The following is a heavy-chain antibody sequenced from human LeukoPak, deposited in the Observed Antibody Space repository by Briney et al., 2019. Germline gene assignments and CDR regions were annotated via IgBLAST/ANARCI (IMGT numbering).Heavy chain of an antibody. Sequence: SETLSLTCAVYGGSFSGYYWSWIRQPPGKGLEWVGEINHSGSTNYNPSLKSRVTISVDTSKNQFSLQLSSVTAADTAVYYCARIGRRGYYDSSGYPYWGQGTLVTVSS. V-gene: IGHV4-34*01. CDR3: ARIGRRGYYDSSGYPY. D-gene: IGHD3-22*01. J-gene: IGHJ4*02. CDR2: INHSGST. CDR1: GGSFSGYY.